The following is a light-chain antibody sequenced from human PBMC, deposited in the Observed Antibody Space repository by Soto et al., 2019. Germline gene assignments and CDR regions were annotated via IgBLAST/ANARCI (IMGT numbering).Light chain of an antibody. Sequence: DIQMTQSPSAMSASVGDRVTINCRASQDIKYYLAWIQQKPGKVPKRLIYSASSLQSGVPSRFSGSGSGTTFTLTISGLQPEDSATYYCLQHNSYPLTFGGGTKVEIK. CDR2: SAS. V-gene: IGKV1-17*03. CDR3: LQHNSYPLT. CDR1: QDIKYY. J-gene: IGKJ4*01.